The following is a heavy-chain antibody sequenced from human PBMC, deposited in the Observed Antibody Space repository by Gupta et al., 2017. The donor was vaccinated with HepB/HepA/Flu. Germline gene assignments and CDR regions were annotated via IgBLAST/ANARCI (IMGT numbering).Heavy chain of an antibody. CDR3: ARRRLGENDY. Sequence: QVELQESGPGLVKPSETLSLPCTVSGGSISGSNYYWGWIRQPPGKGLEWVGNIYYSGSTYYNPSLKSRVTISVDTSKNQFSLKLTSVTAADTAMYYCARRRLGENDYWGQGTLVTGSS. CDR1: GGSISGSNYY. V-gene: IGHV4-39*01. J-gene: IGHJ4*02. CDR2: IYYSGST. D-gene: IGHD3-10*01.